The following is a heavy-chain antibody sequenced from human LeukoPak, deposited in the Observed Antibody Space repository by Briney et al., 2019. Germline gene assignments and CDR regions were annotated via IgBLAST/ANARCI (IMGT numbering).Heavy chain of an antibody. Sequence: TGGSPRLSCAASGFTFSSYSMNWVRQAPGKGLEWVSSISSSSSYIYYADSVKGRFTISRDNAKNSLYLQMNSLRAEDTAVYYCARQGGDSGYDHYFDYWGQGTLVTVSS. D-gene: IGHD5-12*01. CDR2: ISSSSSYI. V-gene: IGHV3-21*01. CDR3: ARQGGDSGYDHYFDY. J-gene: IGHJ4*02. CDR1: GFTFSSYS.